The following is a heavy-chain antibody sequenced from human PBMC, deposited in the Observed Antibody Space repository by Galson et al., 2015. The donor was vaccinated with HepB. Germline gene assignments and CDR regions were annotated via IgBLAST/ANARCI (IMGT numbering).Heavy chain of an antibody. V-gene: IGHV3-53*01. D-gene: IGHD1-7*01. J-gene: IGHJ6*02. CDR3: AREHWDYRHGMDV. Sequence: SLRLSCAASGFSVSSNYMSWVRQAPGKGLEWVSVIYTGGSTYYADSVRGRFSISRNNSRNTLYLQMNSLGAEDTALYYFAREHWDYRHGMDVWGQGTTVTVSS. CDR2: IYTGGST. CDR1: GFSVSSNY.